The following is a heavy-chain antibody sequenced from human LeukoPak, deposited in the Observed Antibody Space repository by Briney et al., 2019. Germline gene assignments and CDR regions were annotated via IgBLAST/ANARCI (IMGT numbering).Heavy chain of an antibody. CDR3: ARGDRGRQHWLPAY. J-gene: IGHJ4*02. CDR1: GFTFSSYS. D-gene: IGHD5-18*01. Sequence: GGSLRLSCAASGFTFSSYSMNWVRQAPGKGLEWVSSIGSSGTYILYTDSVKGRFTVSRDNAKNSLDLQMNSLTAEDTAVYYCARGDRGRQHWLPAYWGQGTLVTVST. V-gene: IGHV3-21*01. CDR2: IGSSGTYI.